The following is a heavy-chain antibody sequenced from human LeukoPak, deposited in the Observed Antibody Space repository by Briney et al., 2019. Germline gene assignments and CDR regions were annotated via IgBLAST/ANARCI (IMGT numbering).Heavy chain of an antibody. CDR2: SYYSGST. CDR1: GGSISSGGYY. Sequence: SETLSLTCTVSGGSISSGGYYWSWKRQHPGKGLDWIGYSYYSGSTYYNPSLKRRITISVDTSKNQFSQMLSPVTAAATAVYYCARGTAKLGGYCYYYYMDVWGKGTTVTVSS. D-gene: IGHD3-16*01. CDR3: ARGTAKLGGYCYYYYMDV. V-gene: IGHV4-31*02. J-gene: IGHJ6*03.